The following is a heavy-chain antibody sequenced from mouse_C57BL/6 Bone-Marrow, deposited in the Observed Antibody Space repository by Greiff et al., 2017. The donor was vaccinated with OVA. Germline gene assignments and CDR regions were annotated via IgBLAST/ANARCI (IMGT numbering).Heavy chain of an antibody. V-gene: IGHV1-7*01. CDR2: INPSSGYT. CDR3: ARVEVRGRGYFDY. D-gene: IGHD1-3*01. CDR1: GYTFTSYW. J-gene: IGHJ2*01. Sequence: VQLQQSGAELAKPGASVKLSCKASGYTFTSYWLHWVKQRPGQGLEWIGYINPSSGYTKYNQKFKDKATLTADKSSSTAYMQLSSLTYEDSAVYYCARVEVRGRGYFDYWGQGTTLTVSS.